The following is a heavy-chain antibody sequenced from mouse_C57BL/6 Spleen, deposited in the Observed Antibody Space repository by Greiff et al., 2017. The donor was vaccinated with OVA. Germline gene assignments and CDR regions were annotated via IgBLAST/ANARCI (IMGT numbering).Heavy chain of an antibody. V-gene: IGHV3-6*01. CDR1: GYSITSGYY. J-gene: IGHJ1*03. D-gene: IGHD1-1*01. CDR2: ISYDGSN. CDR3: ARFYGSRWYFDV. Sequence: VQLQQSGPGLVKPSQSLSLTCSVTGYSITSGYYWNWIRQFPGNKLEWMGYISYDGSNNYNPSLKNRISITRDTSKNQFFLKLNSVTTEDTATYYCARFYGSRWYFDVWGTGTTVTVSS.